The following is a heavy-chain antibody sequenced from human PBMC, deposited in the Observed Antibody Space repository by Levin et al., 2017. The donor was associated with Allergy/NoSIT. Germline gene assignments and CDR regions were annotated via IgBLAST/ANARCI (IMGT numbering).Heavy chain of an antibody. D-gene: IGHD3-22*01. CDR2: IFYTGST. CDR3: ARQEDYYDSNWFDP. V-gene: IGHV4-59*01. CDR1: GGSMNSYY. Sequence: PSETLSLTCTVSGGSMNSYYWNWIRQPPGKGLEWIGYIFYTGSTNYNPSLKSRVTISVDTSKNQFSLNLTSVTAADTAVYYCARQEDYYDSNWFDPWGQGTLVTVSS. J-gene: IGHJ5*02.